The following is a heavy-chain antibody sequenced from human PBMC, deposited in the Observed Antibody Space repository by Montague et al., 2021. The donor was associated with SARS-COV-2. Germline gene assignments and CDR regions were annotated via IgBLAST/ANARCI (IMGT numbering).Heavy chain of an antibody. V-gene: IGHV4-39*02. CDR3: ARWGLNNAFNS. Sequence: SETLSLTCSVYGESFSTNHYFWAWMPQPPGLGLVGIGSLYFNTKYYPYPSLKGRVTISIDTSKNHFSLRLGSVAAAAAAVFYCARWGLNNAFNSWGLGTM. D-gene: IGHD1/OR15-1a*01. CDR2: LYFNTKY. J-gene: IGHJ3*02. CDR1: GESFSTNHYF.